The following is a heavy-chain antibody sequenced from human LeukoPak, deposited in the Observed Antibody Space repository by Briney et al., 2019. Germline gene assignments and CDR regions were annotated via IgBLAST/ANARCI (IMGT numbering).Heavy chain of an antibody. J-gene: IGHJ4*02. V-gene: IGHV3-30*18. CDR1: GFTFSSYG. Sequence: GGSLRLSSAASGFTFSSYGMHWVRPAPGKGLEGVAVISYDGSNKYYADSVKGRFTISRDNSKNTLYLQMNSLRAEDTAVYYCAKDRAGTRYWDYWGQGTLVTVSS. CDR3: AKDRAGTRYWDY. D-gene: IGHD2-8*02. CDR2: ISYDGSNK.